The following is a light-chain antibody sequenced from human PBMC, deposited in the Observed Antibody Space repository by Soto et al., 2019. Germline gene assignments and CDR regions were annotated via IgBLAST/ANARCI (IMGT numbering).Light chain of an antibody. Sequence: EIVMTQSPATLSVSPGEGATLSCKASQNVYNNLAWYQQRPGQPPRLLIYDASTRATGISARFSGSGYGTEFTLTISSLQSEDFAVYFCQQCRNWPRTCGGGTKVDIK. J-gene: IGKJ4*01. CDR3: QQCRNWPRT. V-gene: IGKV3-15*01. CDR2: DAS. CDR1: QNVYNN.